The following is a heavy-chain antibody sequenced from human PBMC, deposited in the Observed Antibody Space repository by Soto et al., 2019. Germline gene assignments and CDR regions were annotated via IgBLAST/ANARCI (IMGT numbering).Heavy chain of an antibody. CDR1: GFIFDNFA. J-gene: IGHJ6*02. CDR2: INWGSTSI. D-gene: IGHD1-26*01. CDR3: SKALSGSSLPGNYGLEV. Sequence: EAQLVESGGGLVQPGRSLRLSCAASGFIFDNFAMHWVRQAPGKGLEWVSGINWGSTSIGYADSVKGRFTISRDNAKNAPYLQRNSLTPEDTAIYYCSKALSGSSLPGNYGLEVWRQGTTVIVS. V-gene: IGHV3-9*01.